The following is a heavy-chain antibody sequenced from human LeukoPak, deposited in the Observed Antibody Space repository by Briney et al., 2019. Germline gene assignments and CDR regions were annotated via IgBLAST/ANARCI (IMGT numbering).Heavy chain of an antibody. CDR1: GYTFTGYY. V-gene: IGHV1-46*01. CDR2: INPSGGST. J-gene: IGHJ4*02. D-gene: IGHD2-21*02. Sequence: ASVKVSCKASGYTFTGYYMHWVRQAPGQGLEWMGIINPSGGSTSYAQKFQGRVTMTRDTSTSTVYMELSSLGSEDTAVYYCARGRQGTYCGGDCYSVAYWGQGTLVTVSS. CDR3: ARGRQGTYCGGDCYSVAY.